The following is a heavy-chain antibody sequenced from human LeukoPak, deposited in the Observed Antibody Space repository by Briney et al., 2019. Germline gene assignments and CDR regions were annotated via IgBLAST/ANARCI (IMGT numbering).Heavy chain of an antibody. CDR3: ARGGSTSSYYYYGMDV. J-gene: IGHJ6*04. Sequence: SETLSLTCAVAGGAISSSNWWSWVRQPPGKGLEWIGEIYHSGSTNYNPSLKSRVTISVDKSKNQFSLKLSSVTAADTAVYYCARGGSTSSYYYYGMDVWGKGTTVTVSS. CDR1: GGAISSSNW. CDR2: IYHSGST. D-gene: IGHD2-2*01. V-gene: IGHV4-4*02.